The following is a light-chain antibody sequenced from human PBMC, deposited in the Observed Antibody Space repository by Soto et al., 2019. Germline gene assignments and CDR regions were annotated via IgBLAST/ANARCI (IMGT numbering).Light chain of an antibody. Sequence: EIVMTQSPATLSVSPGERATLSCRASQSVSSSVAWYQQKPGQAPRLLIYGASTRATGIPARFSGSGSGTEFTLTISSLQPEDFATYYCQQLNSYLPITFGQGTRLEIK. J-gene: IGKJ5*01. V-gene: IGKV3-15*01. CDR1: QSVSSS. CDR2: GAS. CDR3: QQLNSYLPIT.